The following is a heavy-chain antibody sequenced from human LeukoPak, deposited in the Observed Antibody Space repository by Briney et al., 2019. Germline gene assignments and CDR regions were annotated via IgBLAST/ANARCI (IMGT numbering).Heavy chain of an antibody. J-gene: IGHJ4*02. Sequence: GSLRLSCAASGFTFSSYAMHWVRQAPGKGLEWIGYIYYSGSTNYNPSLKSRVTISVDTSKNQFSLKLSSVTAADTAVYYCARQVAPDYFDYWGQGTLVTVSS. CDR1: GFTFSSYA. V-gene: IGHV4-59*08. D-gene: IGHD5-12*01. CDR2: IYYSGST. CDR3: ARQVAPDYFDY.